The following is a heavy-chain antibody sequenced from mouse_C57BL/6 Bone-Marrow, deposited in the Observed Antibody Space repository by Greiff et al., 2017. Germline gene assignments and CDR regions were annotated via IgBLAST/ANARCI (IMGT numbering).Heavy chain of an antibody. V-gene: IGHV1-59*01. CDR2: IDPSASYT. Sequence: QVQLQQPGAELVRPGTSVKLSCKASGYTFPSYWMHWVKQRPGQGLEWIGVIDPSASYTNYNQKFKGKATLTVDTSSSTAYMQLSSLTSDDSAVYYCARRVAGYYFDDWSEATTLSVAS. CDR1: GYTFPSYW. CDR3: ARRVAGYYFDD. J-gene: IGHJ2*01. D-gene: IGHD1-1*02.